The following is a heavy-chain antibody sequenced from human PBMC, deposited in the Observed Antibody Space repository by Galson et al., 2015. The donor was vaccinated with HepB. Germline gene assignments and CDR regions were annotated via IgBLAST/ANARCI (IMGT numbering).Heavy chain of an antibody. V-gene: IGHV3-48*01. CDR3: TRIALSGSYWYFDY. CDR2: ISTTSDNK. CDR1: GFTFSSYT. D-gene: IGHD1-26*01. Sequence: SLRLSCAASGFTFSSYTMNWVRQAPGKGLEWISYISTTSDNKFSADSVKGRFIISRDNAKNLLYLQMNSLRAEDMAVYCCTRIALSGSYWYFDYWGQGSLVTVSS. J-gene: IGHJ4*02.